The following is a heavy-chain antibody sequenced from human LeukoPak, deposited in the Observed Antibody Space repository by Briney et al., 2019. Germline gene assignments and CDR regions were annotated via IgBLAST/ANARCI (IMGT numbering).Heavy chain of an antibody. J-gene: IGHJ4*02. CDR1: GVTFSGFG. Sequence: PGGSLRLSCAASGVTFSGFGMHWVRQAPGKGLEWVAFIQYNGNNKYYANSVKGRFTLSRDNSENTLYLQMNSLRAEDTAIYYCAKRDSAGSGTGKYYFDYWGQGTLVTVSS. V-gene: IGHV3-30*02. CDR2: IQYNGNNK. D-gene: IGHD6-13*01. CDR3: AKRDSAGSGTGKYYFDY.